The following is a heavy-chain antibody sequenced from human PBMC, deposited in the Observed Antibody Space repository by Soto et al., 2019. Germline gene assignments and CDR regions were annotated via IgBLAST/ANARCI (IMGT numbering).Heavy chain of an antibody. D-gene: IGHD4-17*01. V-gene: IGHV1-46*03. CDR1: GYTFTSYY. CDR2: INPSGGST. Sequence: ASVKVSCKASGYTFTSYYMHWVRQAPGQGLEWMGIINPSGGSTSYAQKFQGRVTMTRDTSTSTVYMELSSLRSEDTAVYYCARDAATVTTSDAFDIWGQGTMVTVSS. CDR3: ARDAATVTTSDAFDI. J-gene: IGHJ3*02.